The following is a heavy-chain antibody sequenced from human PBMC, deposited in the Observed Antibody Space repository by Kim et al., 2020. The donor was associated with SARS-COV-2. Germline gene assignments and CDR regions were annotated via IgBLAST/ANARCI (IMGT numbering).Heavy chain of an antibody. CDR3: MTKRYRGYEYGFDY. J-gene: IGHJ4*02. Sequence: PEREKFTISKDNSKNTLYLQMNSLKAEDSAVYYCMTKRYRGYEYGFDYWGQGTLVTVSS. D-gene: IGHD5-12*01. V-gene: IGHV3-15*01.